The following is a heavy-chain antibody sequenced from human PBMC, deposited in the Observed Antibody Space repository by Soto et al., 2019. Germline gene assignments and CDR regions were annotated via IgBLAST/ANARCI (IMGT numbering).Heavy chain of an antibody. CDR2: ISNDGSNK. Sequence: QVHLVESGGGVVQPGRSLRLSCAASGFSFSTYGMHWVRQAPGKGLEWVAFISNDGSNKYYADSVKGRFTISRDNSKNTLYLQMNTLSAEATAVYSCAKAFGNYWPFAYCGHATLVTLSS. J-gene: IGHJ4*01. V-gene: IGHV3-30*18. CDR3: AKAFGNYWPFAY. CDR1: GFSFSTYG. D-gene: IGHD1-26*01.